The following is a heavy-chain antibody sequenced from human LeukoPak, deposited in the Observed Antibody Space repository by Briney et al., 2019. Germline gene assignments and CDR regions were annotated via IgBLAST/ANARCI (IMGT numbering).Heavy chain of an antibody. D-gene: IGHD5-12*01. J-gene: IGHJ4*02. CDR2: ISGSGST. CDR3: APDPNKWLRNY. V-gene: IGHV3-23*01. Sequence: PGGSLRLSCAASGFTFSGYAMNWVRQAPGKGLEWVSAISGSGSTYYADSVKGRFTISRDNSKNTLNLQMNNLRAEDTAIYYCAPDPNKWLRNYWGQGTLVTVSS. CDR1: GFTFSGYA.